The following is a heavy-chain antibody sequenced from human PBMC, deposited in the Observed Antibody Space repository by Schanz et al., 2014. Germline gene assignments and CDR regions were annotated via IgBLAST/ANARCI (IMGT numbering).Heavy chain of an antibody. Sequence: QVQLQESGPALVKPSETLSLTCTVSGGSISSEYWSWIRQPAGKGLEWIGRIYNSGKTNYNPSLESRVSMSVATSKTQWPLKLRSVTAADTAVYYCARDREVDSSWAFDIWGQGTMVTVSS. V-gene: IGHV4-4*07. D-gene: IGHD2-15*01. CDR2: IYNSGKT. CDR3: ARDREVDSSWAFDI. CDR1: GGSISSEY. J-gene: IGHJ3*02.